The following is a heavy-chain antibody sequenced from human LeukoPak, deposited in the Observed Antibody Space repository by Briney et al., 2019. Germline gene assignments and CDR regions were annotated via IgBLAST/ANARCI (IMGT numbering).Heavy chain of an antibody. CDR3: ARGRYGSGSYFFDY. CDR1: GYSISSGYY. CDR2: IYPSGST. J-gene: IGHJ4*02. Sequence: SETLSLTCTVSGYSISSGYYWGWIRQPAGKALEWIGRIYPSGSTNYNPSLKSRVTMSVDTSKNQFSVKLNSVTAADTAVYYCARGRYGSGSYFFDYWGQGTLVTVSS. D-gene: IGHD3-10*01. V-gene: IGHV4-38-2*02.